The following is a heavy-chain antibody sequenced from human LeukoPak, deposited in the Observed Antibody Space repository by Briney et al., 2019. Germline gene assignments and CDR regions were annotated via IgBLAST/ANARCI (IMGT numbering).Heavy chain of an antibody. V-gene: IGHV3-23*01. CDR2: ISISGDKI. Sequence: PGGSLRLSCEVSGFTFSNSAMSWVSQPPGKGLEWLSSISISGDKILYADSVKGRFTISRDNSKNTLYLQMNSLRDEDTAVYYCAKEIRPNDYWGQGTLVIVSS. J-gene: IGHJ4*02. CDR3: AKEIRPNDY. CDR1: GFTFSNSA.